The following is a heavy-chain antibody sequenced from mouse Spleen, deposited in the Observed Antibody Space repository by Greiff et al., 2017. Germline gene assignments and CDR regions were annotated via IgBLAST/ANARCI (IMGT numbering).Heavy chain of an antibody. J-gene: IGHJ3*01. V-gene: IGHV1-7*01. CDR3: ARDTTVVATRFAY. CDR1: SYTFTSYW. Sequence: QVQLKESGAELAKPGASVKLSCKASSYTFTSYWMHWVKQRPGQGLEWIGYINPSSGYTKYNQKFKDKATLTADKSSSTAYMQLSSLTYEDSAVYYCARDTTVVATRFAYWGQGTLVTVSA. D-gene: IGHD1-1*01. CDR2: INPSSGYT.